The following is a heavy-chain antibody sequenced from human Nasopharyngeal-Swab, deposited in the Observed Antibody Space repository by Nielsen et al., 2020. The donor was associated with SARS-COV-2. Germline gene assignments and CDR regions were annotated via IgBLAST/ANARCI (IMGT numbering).Heavy chain of an antibody. CDR2: IFPYDSDT. CDR3: ARTEYGSGTNFDY. Sequence: GESLRLSCEGSGYFFNNYWIGWVRQMPGRGLEWMGIIFPYDSDTRYSPSFQGQVTISADVSTKTAYLQWSGLKASDTAMYYCARTEYGSGTNFDYWGQGTLVTVSS. CDR1: GYFFNNYW. D-gene: IGHD3-10*01. J-gene: IGHJ4*02. V-gene: IGHV5-51*01.